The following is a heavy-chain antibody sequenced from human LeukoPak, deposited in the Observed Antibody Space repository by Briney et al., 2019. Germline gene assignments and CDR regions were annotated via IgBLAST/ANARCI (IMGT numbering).Heavy chain of an antibody. CDR3: AKDQKGHPYCSGGSCTSDY. D-gene: IGHD2-15*01. Sequence: PGGSLRLSCVASGFIFSSYSMNWVRQAPGKGLEWVSAISGSGGSTYYADSVKGRFTISRDNSKNTLYLQMNSLRAEDTAVYHCAKDQKGHPYCSGGSCTSDYWGQGTLVTVSS. CDR2: ISGSGGST. CDR1: GFIFSSYS. V-gene: IGHV3-23*01. J-gene: IGHJ4*02.